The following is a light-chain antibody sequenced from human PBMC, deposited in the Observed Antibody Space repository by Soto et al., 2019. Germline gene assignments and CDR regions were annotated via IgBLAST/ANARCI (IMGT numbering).Light chain of an antibody. Sequence: EMAVTQSPATLSVSPGDRATLSCRASQSVASNLAWFQQKPGQTPRLLIYAASTRATGIPARFSGSGSGTDFNLTITSLQSEDFAVYYCQPYNNWPLTFGGGTKVDI. V-gene: IGKV3-15*01. CDR3: QPYNNWPLT. J-gene: IGKJ4*01. CDR2: AAS. CDR1: QSVASN.